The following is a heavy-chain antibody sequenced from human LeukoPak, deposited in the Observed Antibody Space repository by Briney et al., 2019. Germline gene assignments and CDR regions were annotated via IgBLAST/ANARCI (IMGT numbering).Heavy chain of an antibody. Sequence: SETLSLTCTVSGGSIRSYYWNWIRQPPGKGLEWIGYIYYSGSTNYNPSLKSRVTISVDTSKNQFSLKLSSVTAADTAVYYCARTSGYSYGLVYYFDYWGQGTLVTVSS. CDR2: IYYSGST. J-gene: IGHJ4*02. V-gene: IGHV4-59*01. CDR3: ARTSGYSYGLVYYFDY. CDR1: GGSIRSYY. D-gene: IGHD5-18*01.